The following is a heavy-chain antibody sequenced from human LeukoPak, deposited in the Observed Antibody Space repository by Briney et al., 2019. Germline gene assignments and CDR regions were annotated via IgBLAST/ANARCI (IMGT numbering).Heavy chain of an antibody. CDR2: ISGSSSST. CDR1: GFTFSDYY. J-gene: IGHJ4*02. V-gene: IGHV3-11*06. Sequence: GGSLRLSCAASGFTFSDYYMTWIRQAPGKGLEWVSYISGSSSSTNYADSVKGRFTISRDNTKNSLYLQMNSLRAEDTAVYYCARDSPYGTAGYWGQGTLVTVSS. D-gene: IGHD2-8*02. CDR3: ARDSPYGTAGY.